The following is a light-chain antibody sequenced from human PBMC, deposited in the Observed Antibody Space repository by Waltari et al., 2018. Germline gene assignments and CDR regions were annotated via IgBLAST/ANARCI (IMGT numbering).Light chain of an antibody. J-gene: IGKJ1*01. CDR1: QSISNNY. Sequence: EIVLTQSPGTLSLSPGERATLSCRASQSISNNYVGWYQQHPGQAPRLLIYSASRRATGIPDRFSGSGSGTDFTLTITRLEPEDFAVYYCQQYGGSPRTFSQGTRVDVK. CDR3: QQYGGSPRT. V-gene: IGKV3-20*01. CDR2: SAS.